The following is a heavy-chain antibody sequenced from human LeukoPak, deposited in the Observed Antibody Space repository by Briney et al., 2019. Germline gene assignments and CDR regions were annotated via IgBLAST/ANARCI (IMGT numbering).Heavy chain of an antibody. D-gene: IGHD3-10*01. CDR2: IRFEGTEK. CDR3: AKDLMRDRWFGES. J-gene: IGHJ5*02. CDR1: GFTFSDYG. Sequence: GGSLRLSCAASGFTFSDYGMHWVRQSPGKGLEWVAFIRFEGTEKYYADSVRGRFTISRDNSKNTLYLDMNSLRGDDTAVYYCAKDLMRDRWFGESWGQGTLVTVSS. V-gene: IGHV3-30*02.